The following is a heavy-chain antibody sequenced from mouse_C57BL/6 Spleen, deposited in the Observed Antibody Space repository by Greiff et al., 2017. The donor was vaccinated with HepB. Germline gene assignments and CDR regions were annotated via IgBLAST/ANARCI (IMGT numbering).Heavy chain of an antibody. D-gene: IGHD3-2*02. CDR3: AREEDSSGPFAY. Sequence: VQLQQSGPGMVKPSQSLSLTCTVTGYSITSGYDWHWIRHFPGNKLEWMGYISYSGSTNYNPSLKSRISITHDTSKNHFFLKLNSVTTEDTATYYCAREEDSSGPFAYWGQGTLVTVSA. CDR1: GYSITSGYD. V-gene: IGHV3-1*01. J-gene: IGHJ3*01. CDR2: ISYSGST.